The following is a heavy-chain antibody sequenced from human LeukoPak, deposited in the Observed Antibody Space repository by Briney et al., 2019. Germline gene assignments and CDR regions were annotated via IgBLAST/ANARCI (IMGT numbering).Heavy chain of an antibody. Sequence: PGGSLRLSXAASGFTFSSYAMSWVRQAPGKGLEWVSAISGSGGSTYYADSVKGRFTISRDNSKNTLYLQMNSLRAEDTAVYYCAKDSVATRASDYWGQGTLVTVSS. CDR1: GFTFSSYA. D-gene: IGHD5-24*01. V-gene: IGHV3-23*01. CDR2: ISGSGGST. CDR3: AKDSVATRASDY. J-gene: IGHJ4*02.